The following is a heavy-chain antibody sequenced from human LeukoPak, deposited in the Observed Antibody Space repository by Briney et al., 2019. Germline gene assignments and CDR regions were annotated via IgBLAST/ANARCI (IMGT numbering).Heavy chain of an antibody. CDR3: ARLSSSPVVPTDY. Sequence: SETLSLTCTVSGGSISSSSYYWGWIRQPPGKGLEWIGSIYYSGSTYYNPSLKSRVTISVDTSKNQFSLKLSSVTAADTAVYYRARLSSSPVVPTDYWGQGTLVTVSS. V-gene: IGHV4-39*01. J-gene: IGHJ4*02. CDR2: IYYSGST. CDR1: GGSISSSSYY. D-gene: IGHD6-13*01.